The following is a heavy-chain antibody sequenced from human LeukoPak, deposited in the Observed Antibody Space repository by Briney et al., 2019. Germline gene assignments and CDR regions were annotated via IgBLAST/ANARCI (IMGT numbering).Heavy chain of an antibody. Sequence: KVGESLKISCKGSGYSFTSYWIGWVRQMPGKGLELMGIIYPGDSDTRYSPSFQGHVTISADKSLSTAYLQWSSLKASDTAMYYCARGSGSYHTAYMNWGQGSPVTVSS. D-gene: IGHD1-26*01. CDR3: ARGSGSYHTAYMN. V-gene: IGHV5-51*01. J-gene: IGHJ4*02. CDR1: GYSFTSYW. CDR2: IYPGDSDT.